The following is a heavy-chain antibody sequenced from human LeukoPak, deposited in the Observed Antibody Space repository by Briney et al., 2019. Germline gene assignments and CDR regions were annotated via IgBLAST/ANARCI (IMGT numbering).Heavy chain of an antibody. V-gene: IGHV4-61*01. Sequence: SETLSLTCTVSGGSVSSGSYYWSWIRQPPGKGLEWIGYIYYTGSTVYNPSLKSRVTISVDTSKNQFSLKLSSVTAADTAVYYCARDRGSTYYSDSSGYFVWGQGTTVTVSS. D-gene: IGHD3-22*01. CDR2: IYYTGST. J-gene: IGHJ6*02. CDR1: GGSVSSGSYY. CDR3: ARDRGSTYYSDSSGYFV.